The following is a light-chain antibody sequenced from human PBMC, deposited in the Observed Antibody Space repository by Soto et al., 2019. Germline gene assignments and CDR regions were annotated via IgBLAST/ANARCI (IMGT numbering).Light chain of an antibody. CDR3: SSYTSSSTPVV. CDR1: SSDVGGYNY. Sequence: QSALTQPASVSGSPGQSITISCIGTSSDVGGYNYVSWYQQHPGKAPKLIIYEVSNRPSGVSNRFSGSKSGNTASLTISGLQAEDEADYYCSSYTSSSTPVVFGTGTKVTVL. V-gene: IGLV2-14*01. CDR2: EVS. J-gene: IGLJ1*01.